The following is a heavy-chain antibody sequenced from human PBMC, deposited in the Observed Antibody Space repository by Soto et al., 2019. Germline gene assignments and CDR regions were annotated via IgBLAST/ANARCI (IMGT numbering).Heavy chain of an antibody. V-gene: IGHV4-39*01. CDR1: GGSIRSSDYY. CDR3: ARQNPYGDFGGWFDP. J-gene: IGHJ5*02. D-gene: IGHD4-17*01. Sequence: SETLSLTCTVSGGSIRSSDYYWGWIRQPPGKGLEWIGNIYFRGKTYYNPSLRSRVTISVDTSTSQFSLKVTSVTAADTALYFCARQNPYGDFGGWFDPWGQGTLVTVSS. CDR2: IYFRGKT.